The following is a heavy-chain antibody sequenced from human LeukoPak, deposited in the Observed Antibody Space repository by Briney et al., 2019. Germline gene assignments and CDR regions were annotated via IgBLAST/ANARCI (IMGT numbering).Heavy chain of an antibody. Sequence: GGSLRLSCAASGFTFSSYAMSWVRQAPGKGLEWVSSISSSSNYIYYADSVKGRFTISRDNAKNSLYLQMNSLRAEDTAVYYCARSYCSGGSCSHFDYWGQGTLVTVSS. CDR3: ARSYCSGGSCSHFDY. D-gene: IGHD2-15*01. V-gene: IGHV3-21*01. CDR1: GFTFSSYA. CDR2: ISSSSNYI. J-gene: IGHJ4*02.